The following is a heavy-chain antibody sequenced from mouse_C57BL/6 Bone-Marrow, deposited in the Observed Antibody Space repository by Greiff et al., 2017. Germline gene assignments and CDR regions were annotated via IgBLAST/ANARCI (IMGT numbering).Heavy chain of an antibody. D-gene: IGHD1-1*01. CDR2: IDPENGDT. Sequence: EVQLQQSGAELVRPGASVKLSCTASGFNIKDDYMHWVKQRPEQGLEWIGWIDPENGDTEYASKFQGKATITADTSSNTAYLQLSSLTSEDTAVYYCTTYYCGSSGWGQGTTLTVSS. V-gene: IGHV14-4*01. J-gene: IGHJ2*01. CDR3: TTYYCGSSG. CDR1: GFNIKDDY.